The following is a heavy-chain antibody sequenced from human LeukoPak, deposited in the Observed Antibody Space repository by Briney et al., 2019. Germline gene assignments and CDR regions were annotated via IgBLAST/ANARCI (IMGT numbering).Heavy chain of an antibody. Sequence: PGGSLRLSCAAYRFTFSSYGMHWVRQAPGKGLEWMALIRYDGSNKYYADSVKGRFTISRDNSKNTLYLQMNSLRAEDTAVYYCAKVLMSIAAPPEAFDIWGQGTMVTVSS. CDR1: RFTFSSYG. J-gene: IGHJ3*02. CDR3: AKVLMSIAAPPEAFDI. CDR2: IRYDGSNK. D-gene: IGHD6-6*01. V-gene: IGHV3-30*02.